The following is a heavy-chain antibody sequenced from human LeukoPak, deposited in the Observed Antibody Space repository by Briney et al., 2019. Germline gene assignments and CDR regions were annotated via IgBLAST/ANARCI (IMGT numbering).Heavy chain of an antibody. Sequence: SVKVSCKASGGTFSSYAITWVRQAPGQGLGWMGRIIPILGIANYAQKFQGRVTIIADKSTSTAYMELSSLRSEDTAVYYCARDLYSGHEGNAFDIWGQGTMVTVSS. J-gene: IGHJ3*02. CDR2: IIPILGIA. D-gene: IGHD5-12*01. V-gene: IGHV1-69*04. CDR3: ARDLYSGHEGNAFDI. CDR1: GGTFSSYA.